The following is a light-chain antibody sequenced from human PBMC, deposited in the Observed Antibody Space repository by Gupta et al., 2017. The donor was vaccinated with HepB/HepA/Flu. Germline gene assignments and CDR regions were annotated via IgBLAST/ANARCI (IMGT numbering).Light chain of an antibody. CDR3: AAWYNGRNGVV. CDR1: NSNIGSNT. Sequence: QSLLTQPLSVSGTPGQRVTISCSGSNSNIGSNTVNWYQQLPGAAPKLLIYNNNQRPSGVPDRFSGSKSGTSASLAISGLQSEDEADYYCAAWYNGRNGVVFGGGTKVTVL. CDR2: NNN. V-gene: IGLV1-44*01. J-gene: IGLJ3*02.